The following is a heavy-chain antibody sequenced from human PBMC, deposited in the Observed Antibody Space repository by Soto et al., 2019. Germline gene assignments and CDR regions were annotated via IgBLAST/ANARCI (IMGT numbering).Heavy chain of an antibody. CDR3: ARDPYVWGSYRHPYY. D-gene: IGHD3-16*02. Sequence: ASGRVCCKASGYTFTSYGISWVRQAPGQGLEWMGWISAYNGNTNYAQKLQGRVTMTTDTSTSTAYMELRSLRSDDTAVYYCARDPYVWGSYRHPYYWGQGTLVTVS. CDR1: GYTFTSYG. CDR2: ISAYNGNT. J-gene: IGHJ4*02. V-gene: IGHV1-18*04.